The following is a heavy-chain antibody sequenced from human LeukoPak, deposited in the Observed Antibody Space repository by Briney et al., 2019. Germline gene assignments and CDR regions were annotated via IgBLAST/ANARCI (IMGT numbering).Heavy chain of an antibody. CDR1: GGSMNNYY. D-gene: IGHD2-2*01. CDR2: IFHSVNT. J-gene: IGHJ2*01. Sequence: SETLSLTCTVSGGSMNNYYWSWIRQPPGKALEWIGYIFHSVNTDYNPSLKRRVNMSLDTTKNQFSLKLTSLTAADTAVYYCARHRDSTSWWYLDLWGRGTLVIVSS. V-gene: IGHV4-59*08. CDR3: ARHRDSTSWWYLDL.